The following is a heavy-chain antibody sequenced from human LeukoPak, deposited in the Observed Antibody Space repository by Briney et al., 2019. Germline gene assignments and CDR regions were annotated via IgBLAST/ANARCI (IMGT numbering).Heavy chain of an antibody. CDR2: INHSGST. J-gene: IGHJ4*02. CDR1: GGSFSGYY. CDR3: ASALITMVRGVIIPVFFDY. D-gene: IGHD3-10*01. Sequence: SETLSLTCAVYGGSFSGYYWSWIRQPPGKGLEWIGEINHSGSTNYNPSLKSRVTISVDTSKNQFSLKLSSVTAADTAVYYCASALITMVRGVIIPVFFDYWGQGTLVTASS. V-gene: IGHV4-34*01.